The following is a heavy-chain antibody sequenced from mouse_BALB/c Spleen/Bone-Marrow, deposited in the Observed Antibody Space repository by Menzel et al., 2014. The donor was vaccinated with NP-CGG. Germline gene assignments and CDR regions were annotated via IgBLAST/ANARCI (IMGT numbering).Heavy chain of an antibody. D-gene: IGHD2-4*01. Sequence: VQLQQPGPELMKPGASVKISCKASGYSFTSYYIHWVKQNHGKSLEWIGYIDPFNGVTIYNQKFKGEATLTADKSSSTAYMHLSSLTSEDSAVYYCVRRVITTGPGFAYWGQGTLVTVSA. CDR3: VRRVITTGPGFAY. CDR1: GYSFTSYY. J-gene: IGHJ3*01. CDR2: IDPFNGVT. V-gene: IGHV1-28*01.